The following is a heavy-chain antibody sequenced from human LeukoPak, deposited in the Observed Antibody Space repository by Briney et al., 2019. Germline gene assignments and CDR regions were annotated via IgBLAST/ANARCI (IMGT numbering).Heavy chain of an antibody. CDR3: ARAPPRITMVRGVGLYFDY. J-gene: IGHJ4*02. CDR1: GDSVSSNSAA. D-gene: IGHD3-10*01. CDR2: TYYRSKWYN. Sequence: SQTLSLTCAISGDSVSSNSAAWNWIRQSPSRGLEWLGRTYYRSKWYNDYAVSVKSRITINPDTSKNQFSLQLNSVTPEDTAVYYCARAPPRITMVRGVGLYFDYWGQGTLVTVSS. V-gene: IGHV6-1*01.